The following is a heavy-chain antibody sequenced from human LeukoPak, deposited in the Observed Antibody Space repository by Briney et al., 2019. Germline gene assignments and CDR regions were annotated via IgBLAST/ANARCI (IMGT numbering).Heavy chain of an antibody. D-gene: IGHD3/OR15-3a*01. V-gene: IGHV1-2*02. J-gene: IGHJ4*02. CDR2: ISPNSGGT. CDR1: GYTFIAYY. CDR3: ARGHIFDFAF. Sequence: ASVKVSCKASGYTFIAYYLYLVRQAPGQGLELMGWISPNSGGTKYAQNFQGRVTMTRDTSISTVYMELSRLSYDDTAVYYCARGHIFDFAFWGQGTLVTVSS.